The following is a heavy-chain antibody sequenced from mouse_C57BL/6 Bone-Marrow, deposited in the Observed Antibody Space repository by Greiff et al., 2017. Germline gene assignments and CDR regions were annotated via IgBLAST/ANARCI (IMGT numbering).Heavy chain of an antibody. CDR1: GFTFSSYA. J-gene: IGHJ2*01. CDR2: ISDGGSYT. D-gene: IGHD1-1*01. Sequence: DVQLVESGGGLVKPGGSLKLSCAASGFTFSSYAMSWVRQTPEKRLEWVATISDGGSYTYYPDNVKGRFTISRDNAKNNLYLQMSHLKSEDTAMYYCARGGITTVVDDFDYWGQGTTLTVSS. V-gene: IGHV5-4*01. CDR3: ARGGITTVVDDFDY.